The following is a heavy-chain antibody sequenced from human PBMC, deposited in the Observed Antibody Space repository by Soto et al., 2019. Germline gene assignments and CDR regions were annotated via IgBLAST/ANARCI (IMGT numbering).Heavy chain of an antibody. CDR3: ARDVVGSCYFDY. D-gene: IGHD2-15*01. Sequence: SETLSLTCAVYGGSFSGYYWSWIRQPPGKGLEWIGEINHSGSTNYNPSLKSRVTISVDTSKNQFSLKLSSVTAADTAVYYCARDVVGSCYFDYWGQGTLVTVSS. CDR2: INHSGST. CDR1: GGSFSGYY. J-gene: IGHJ4*02. V-gene: IGHV4-34*01.